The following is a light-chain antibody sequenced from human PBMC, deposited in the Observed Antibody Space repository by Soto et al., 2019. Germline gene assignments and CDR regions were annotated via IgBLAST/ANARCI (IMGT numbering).Light chain of an antibody. CDR2: DVN. J-gene: IGLJ2*01. CDR1: SSDVGGYNN. CDR3: CSYAGSYTFEV. V-gene: IGLV2-11*01. Sequence: QSVLTQPRSVSGSPGQSVTISCTGTSSDVGGYNNVSWYQQHPGKAPKLIIYDVNKRPSGVPDRFSGSKSGNTASLTISGLQAEDEADYYCCSYAGSYTFEVFGAGTKLTVL.